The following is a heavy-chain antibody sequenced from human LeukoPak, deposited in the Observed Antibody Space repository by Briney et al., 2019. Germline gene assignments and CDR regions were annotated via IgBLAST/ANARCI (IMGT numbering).Heavy chain of an antibody. CDR1: GGSISSSSYY. CDR3: ARHRRYYDSSSFDY. CDR2: IYYSGST. D-gene: IGHD3-22*01. J-gene: IGHJ4*02. Sequence: SETLSLTCTVSGGSISSSSYYWGWLRQPPGKGLEWIGSIYYSGSTYYNPSLKSRVTISVDTSKNQFSLKLSSVTAADTAVYYCARHRRYYDSSSFDYWGQGTLVTVSS. V-gene: IGHV4-39*01.